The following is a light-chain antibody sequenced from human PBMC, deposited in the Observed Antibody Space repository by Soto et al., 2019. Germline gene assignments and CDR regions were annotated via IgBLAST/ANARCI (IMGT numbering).Light chain of an antibody. CDR2: INSDGSH. CDR3: QTWDGNIRV. J-gene: IGLJ3*02. V-gene: IGLV4-69*01. Sequence: QLVLTQSPSASASPGASVKLTCTLNSGFTDYAIAWHQHQPEKGPRYLMKINSDGSHNKGDGIPARFSGSSSGAERYLTISSLQSEDEAYYYCQTWDGNIRVFGGGTKLTVL. CDR1: SGFTDYA.